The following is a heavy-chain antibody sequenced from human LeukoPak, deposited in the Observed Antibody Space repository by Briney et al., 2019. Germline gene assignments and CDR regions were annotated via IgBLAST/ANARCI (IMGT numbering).Heavy chain of an antibody. CDR1: GFTFDDYG. CDR2: INWNGGST. J-gene: IGHJ4*02. Sequence: PGGSLRLSCAASGFTFDDYGMSWVRQAPGKGLEWVSGINWNGGSTGYADSVKGRFTISRDNAKNSLYLQMNSLRAEDTAVYYCARHGKYSSSWPHYSEPYFDYWGQGTLVTVSS. V-gene: IGHV3-20*04. D-gene: IGHD6-13*01. CDR3: ARHGKYSSSWPHYSEPYFDY.